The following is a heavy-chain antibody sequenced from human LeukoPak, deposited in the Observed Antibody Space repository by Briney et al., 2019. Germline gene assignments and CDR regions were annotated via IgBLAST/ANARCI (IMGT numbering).Heavy chain of an antibody. D-gene: IGHD3-9*01. J-gene: IGHJ4*02. V-gene: IGHV3-30*02. CDR1: GFTFSSYG. CDR2: IRYDGSNK. Sequence: GGSLRLSCAASGFTFSSYGMHWVRQAPGKGLEWVAFIRYDGSNKYYADSVKGRFTISRDNSKNTLYLQMNSLRAEDTAVYYCAKDADYDILTGSVWLGYWGQGTLVTVSS. CDR3: AKDADYDILTGSVWLGY.